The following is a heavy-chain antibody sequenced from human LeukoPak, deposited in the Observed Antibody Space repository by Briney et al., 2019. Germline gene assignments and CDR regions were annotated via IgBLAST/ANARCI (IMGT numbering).Heavy chain of an antibody. J-gene: IGHJ4*02. D-gene: IGHD1-7*01. CDR3: AKDIFDWNYGFDY. Sequence: PGSSLRLSCAASGFTLDDYAMQWVRQAPGKGLEWVSGISWNRCSIGYADSVKGRFTISRENAKTSLYLQMNSLRAEDTALYYCAKDIFDWNYGFDYGGQGTLVTVSS. V-gene: IGHV3-9*01. CDR2: ISWNRCSI. CDR1: GFTLDDYA.